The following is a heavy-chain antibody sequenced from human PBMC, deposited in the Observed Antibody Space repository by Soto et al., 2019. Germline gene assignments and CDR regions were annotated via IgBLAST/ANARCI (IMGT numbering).Heavy chain of an antibody. CDR3: ARHEWLQLWLVTEY. J-gene: IGHJ4*02. CDR1: GDSIGSSTNY. Sequence: SETLSLTCSVSGDSIGSSTNYWGWIRQPPGKGLEWIGNIYHSGNTYYNPTLKSRVAISVDMSKNQFSLRLNSVTAADTAVYYCARHEWLQLWLVTEYWGQGALVTVSS. D-gene: IGHD5-18*01. V-gene: IGHV4-39*01. CDR2: IYHSGNT.